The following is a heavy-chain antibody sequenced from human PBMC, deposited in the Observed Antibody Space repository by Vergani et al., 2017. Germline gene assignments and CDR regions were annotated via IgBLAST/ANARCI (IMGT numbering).Heavy chain of an antibody. CDR3: ARDYLRDGMDV. CDR1: GGSISSSSYY. CDR2: IYYSGST. Sequence: QLQLQESGPGLVKPSETLSLTCTVSGGSISSSSYYWGWIRQPPGKGLEWIGSIYYSGSTYYNPSLKSRVTISVETSKNQFSLKLSSVTAADTAVYYCARDYLRDGMDVWGQGTTVTVSS. D-gene: IGHD3-10*02. V-gene: IGHV4-39*07. J-gene: IGHJ6*02.